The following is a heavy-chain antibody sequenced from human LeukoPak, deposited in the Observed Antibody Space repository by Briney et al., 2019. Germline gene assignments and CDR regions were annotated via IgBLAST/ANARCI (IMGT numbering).Heavy chain of an antibody. CDR2: VDHTGST. CDR3: AGRSTAVRGVNGWFDP. Sequence: PSETLSLTCTVSDDSITMYYWTWIRQPPGKGLEWIGYVDHTGSTNFNPSLNGRVSISRDTSKNPFSLRLRSVTAADTAIYYCAGRSTAVRGVNGWFDPWGQGTLVIVSS. CDR1: DDSITMYY. D-gene: IGHD3-10*01. J-gene: IGHJ5*02. V-gene: IGHV4-59*01.